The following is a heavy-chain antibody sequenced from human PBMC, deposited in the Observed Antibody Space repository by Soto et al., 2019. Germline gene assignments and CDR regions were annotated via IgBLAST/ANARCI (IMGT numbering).Heavy chain of an antibody. J-gene: IGHJ6*03. CDR3: AREVRALRGVSRDYYYYYMDV. CDR2: IYYSGST. V-gene: IGHV4-61*08. D-gene: IGHD4-17*01. CDR1: GGSIRSGGYY. Sequence: PSETQSLTCTVSGGSIRSGGYYWSWIRQHPGKGLEWIGYIYYSGSTNYNPSLKSRVTISVDTSKNQFSLKLSSVTAADTAVYYCAREVRALRGVSRDYYYYYMDVWGEGTTVTVSS.